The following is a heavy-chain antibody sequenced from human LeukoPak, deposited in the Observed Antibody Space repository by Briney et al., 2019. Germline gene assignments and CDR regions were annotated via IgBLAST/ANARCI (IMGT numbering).Heavy chain of an antibody. V-gene: IGHV4-39*01. J-gene: IGHJ1*01. CDR3: ARRRYYDGSGYLD. CDR1: GDFVRNSNYY. Sequence: PSETLSLTCIVSGDFVRNSNYYCDWIRQSPGKGLEWIGSIYYSGRTYYNPSLKTRVSMSVDTTKNHFSLKLTSVTAADTAVYYCARRRYYDGSGYLDWGQGTLVIVS. CDR2: IYYSGRT. D-gene: IGHD3-22*01.